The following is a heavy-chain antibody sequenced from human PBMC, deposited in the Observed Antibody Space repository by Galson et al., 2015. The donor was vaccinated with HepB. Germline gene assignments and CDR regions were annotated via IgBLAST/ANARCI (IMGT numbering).Heavy chain of an antibody. CDR2: IWSDGFNK. D-gene: IGHD5-18*01. CDR3: TRGGNVDTSMDYYSDL. V-gene: IGHV3-33*03. J-gene: IGHJ2*01. CDR1: GFSFSSYA. Sequence: SLRLSCAASGFSFSSYAMHWVRQTPGKGLEWVAVIWSDGFNKFYIDSVKGRFTISRDNSKNTLYLQMNSLRTEDTALYYCTRGGNVDTSMDYYSDLWGRGTLVTVSS.